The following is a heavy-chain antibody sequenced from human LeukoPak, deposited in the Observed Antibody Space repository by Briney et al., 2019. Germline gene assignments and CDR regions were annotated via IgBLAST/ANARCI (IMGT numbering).Heavy chain of an antibody. CDR3: AKDRYGGNSVIFSEYFQH. J-gene: IGHJ1*01. CDR1: GFTFSSYS. Sequence: GGSLRLSCAASGFTFSSYSMNWVRQAPGKGLEWVSYISSSSSSIHYADSMKGRFTISRDDAKNSLYLQMNSLRAEDTAVYYCAKDRYGGNSVIFSEYFQHWGQGTLVTVSS. D-gene: IGHD4-23*01. CDR2: ISSSSSSI. V-gene: IGHV3-48*01.